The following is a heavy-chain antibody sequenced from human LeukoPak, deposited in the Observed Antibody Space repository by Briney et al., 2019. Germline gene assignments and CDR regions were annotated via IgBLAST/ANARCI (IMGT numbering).Heavy chain of an antibody. Sequence: GGSLRLSCAASGFTFSCYGMHWVRQAPGKGLEWVAVISYDGSNKYYADSVKGRFTISRDNSKNTLYLQMNSLRAEDTAVYYCAKDGAGVYGLDYWGQGTLVTVFS. CDR1: GFTFSCYG. J-gene: IGHJ4*02. CDR2: ISYDGSNK. D-gene: IGHD2-8*01. CDR3: AKDGAGVYGLDY. V-gene: IGHV3-30*18.